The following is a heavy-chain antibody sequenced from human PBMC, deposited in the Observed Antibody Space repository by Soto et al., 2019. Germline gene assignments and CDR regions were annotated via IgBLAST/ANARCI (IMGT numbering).Heavy chain of an antibody. CDR3: ARLEYYGSGSVNY. D-gene: IGHD3-10*01. CDR1: GYTFTTYG. Sequence: QVQLVQSGAEVKKPGASVKVSCKASGYTFTTYGISWVRQAPGQGLEWMGWISAYNSNTNYAQKLQGRVTMTTHTSTRTAYMERKSLRSNDTAVYYCARLEYYGSGSVNYWGQGTLVTVSS. CDR2: ISAYNSNT. J-gene: IGHJ4*02. V-gene: IGHV1-18*01.